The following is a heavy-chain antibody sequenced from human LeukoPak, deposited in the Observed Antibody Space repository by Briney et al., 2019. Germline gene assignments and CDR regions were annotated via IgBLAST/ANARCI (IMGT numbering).Heavy chain of an antibody. CDR1: GFTFSSYG. V-gene: IGHV3-30*02. D-gene: IGHD6-6*01. CDR2: IRYDGSNK. Sequence: GGSLRLSCAASGFTFSSYGMHWVRQAPGKGLEWVAFIRYDGSNKYYADSVKGRFTISRDNSKNTLYLQMNSLRAEDTAVYYCAKDGMEYSGSPSPYYWGQGTLVTVSS. J-gene: IGHJ4*02. CDR3: AKDGMEYSGSPSPYY.